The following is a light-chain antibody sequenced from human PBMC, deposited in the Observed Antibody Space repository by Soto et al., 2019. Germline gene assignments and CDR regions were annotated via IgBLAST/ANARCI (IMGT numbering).Light chain of an antibody. J-gene: IGKJ3*01. CDR1: QTLTSN. CDR3: QQYSSSSFA. Sequence: EILLTQSPATLSVSPGDRATITCRASQTLTSNLAWYQQKPGKAPRLLIYDASTLTSDIPSRFSGSGSGTEFTLTITSLQSDDFAAYYCQQYSSSSFAFGHGTKVDLK. CDR2: DAS. V-gene: IGKV3-15*01.